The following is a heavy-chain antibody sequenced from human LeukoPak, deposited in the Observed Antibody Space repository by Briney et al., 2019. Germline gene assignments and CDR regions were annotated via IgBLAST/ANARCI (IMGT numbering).Heavy chain of an antibody. D-gene: IGHD2-2*01. J-gene: IGHJ4*02. CDR3: ARVGVVPAALYYFDY. CDR1: GFTVSSNY. V-gene: IGHV3-53*01. Sequence: GGSLRLSCAASGFTVSSNYMSWVRQAPGKGLEWVSVIYSGGSTYYADSVKGRFTISRDNSKNTLYLQMNSRRAEDTAVYYCARVGVVPAALYYFDYWGQGTLVTVSS. CDR2: IYSGGST.